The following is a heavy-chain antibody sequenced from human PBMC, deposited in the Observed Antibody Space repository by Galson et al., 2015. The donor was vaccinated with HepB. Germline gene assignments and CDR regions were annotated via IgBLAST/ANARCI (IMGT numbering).Heavy chain of an antibody. CDR3: ARYTGTYLGYDY. Sequence: SLRLSCAGSGYSFSSYGMHWVRQAPGKGLEWVAVIWFDASKKYYADPVKGRFIISRDNADDTLFLQMNSLRVEDTAIYYCARYTGTYLGYDYWGQGALVAVSS. CDR1: GYSFSSYG. D-gene: IGHD1-7*01. V-gene: IGHV3-33*01. CDR2: IWFDASKK. J-gene: IGHJ4*02.